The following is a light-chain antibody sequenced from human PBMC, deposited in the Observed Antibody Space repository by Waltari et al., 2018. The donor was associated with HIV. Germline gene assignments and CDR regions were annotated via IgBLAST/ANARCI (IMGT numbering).Light chain of an antibody. CDR2: GPS. CDR3: QQYGGSPIT. CDR1: QRVPNSY. J-gene: IGKJ5*01. Sequence: EIVLTQSPGTLSLSPGERATLSCRASQRVPNSYLAWYQQRPGRAPRLLIYGPSTRATGIPDRFSGGGSGTDFTLTISRLEPEDFAVFYCQQYGGSPITFGQGTRLEIK. V-gene: IGKV3-20*01.